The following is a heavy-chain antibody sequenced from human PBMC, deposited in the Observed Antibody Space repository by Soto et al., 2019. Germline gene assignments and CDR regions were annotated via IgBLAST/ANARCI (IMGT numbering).Heavy chain of an antibody. Sequence: PRESLRLSCAASGFTFDDYAMHWVRQAPGKGLEWVSGISWNSGSIGYADSVKGRFTISRDNAKNSLYLQMNSLRAEDTALYYCAKEMWPLIVVVTAAPRYYDGMDVWGQGTTVTVSS. CDR1: GFTFDDYA. CDR3: AKEMWPLIVVVTAAPRYYDGMDV. CDR2: ISWNSGSI. D-gene: IGHD2-2*01. V-gene: IGHV3-9*01. J-gene: IGHJ6*02.